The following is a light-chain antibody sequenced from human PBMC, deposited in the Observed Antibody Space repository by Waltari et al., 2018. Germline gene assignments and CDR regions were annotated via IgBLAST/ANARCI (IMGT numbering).Light chain of an antibody. V-gene: IGKV2-24*01. J-gene: IGKJ4*01. CDR3: MQGTEFPLT. CDR1: QSREQLDGNTY. Sequence: DFVMTQTPLPPPVTFGQPAPISCRSSQSREQLDGNTYLSLLQQRPGQPPRLLIYKISKRLSGVPDRFSGSGAGTDFTLKSSRVEAEDLGVYYCMQGTEFPLTFGGGTKVDIK. CDR2: KIS.